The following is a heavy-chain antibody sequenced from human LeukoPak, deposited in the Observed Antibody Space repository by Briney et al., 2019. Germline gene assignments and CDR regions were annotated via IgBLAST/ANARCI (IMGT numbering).Heavy chain of an antibody. V-gene: IGHV1-58*01. Sequence: SVKVSCKASGFTFTSSAAQWLRQARGQRLEGLGWIVVGSGNTNYAQKFQERVTITRDMSTSTAYMELSSLRSEDTAVYYCAAGLRSYDSSGYYAFDIWGQGTMVTVSS. CDR3: AAGLRSYDSSGYYAFDI. CDR1: GFTFTSSA. J-gene: IGHJ3*02. D-gene: IGHD3-22*01. CDR2: IVVGSGNT.